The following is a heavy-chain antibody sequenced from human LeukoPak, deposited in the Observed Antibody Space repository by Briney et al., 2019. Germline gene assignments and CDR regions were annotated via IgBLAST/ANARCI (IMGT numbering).Heavy chain of an antibody. CDR2: INHSGST. J-gene: IGHJ4*02. D-gene: IGHD1-26*01. CDR3: ARVLIVGATNFDY. CDR1: GGSFSGYY. Sequence: PSETLSLTCAVYGGSFSGYYWSWIRQPPGKGLEWIGEINHSGSTNYNPSLKSRVTISVDTSKNQSSLKLSSVTAADTAVYYCARVLIVGATNFDYWGQGTLVTVSS. V-gene: IGHV4-34*01.